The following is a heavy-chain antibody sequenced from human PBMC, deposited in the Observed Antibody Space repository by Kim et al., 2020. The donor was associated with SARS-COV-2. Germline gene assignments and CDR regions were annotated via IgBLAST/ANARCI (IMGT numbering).Heavy chain of an antibody. J-gene: IGHJ5*01. CDR2: ISPRGNTI. V-gene: IGHV3-11*01. D-gene: IGHD6-13*01. Sequence: GGSPRLSCEASGFDFSDFFMTWVRQAPGKGLEWVSYISPRGNTIYYADSVKGRFTISRDNTKNLVYLQMNSLRAEDTATYYCAKDPGLAAAGTDSWGQGTLVTVS. CDR3: AKDPGLAAAGTDS. CDR1: GFDFSDFF.